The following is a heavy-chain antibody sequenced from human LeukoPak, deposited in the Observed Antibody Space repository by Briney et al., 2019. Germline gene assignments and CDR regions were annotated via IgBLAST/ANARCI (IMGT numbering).Heavy chain of an antibody. CDR2: IYTSGST. D-gene: IGHD6-19*01. CDR1: GRPISSYY. J-gene: IGHJ4*02. Sequence: PSETLSLTCTVSGRPISSYYWSWIRQPAGKRLEWIGRIYTSGSTNYNPSPKSRVTMSVDTSKNHFSLKLVSVTAADTDVYYWARASRTGSGWYYGYWGQGTLVTVSS. CDR3: ARASRTGSGWYYGY. V-gene: IGHV4-4*07.